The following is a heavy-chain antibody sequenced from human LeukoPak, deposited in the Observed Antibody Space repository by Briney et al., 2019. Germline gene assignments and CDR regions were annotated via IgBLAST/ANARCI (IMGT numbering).Heavy chain of an antibody. CDR2: IKHDGSDR. J-gene: IGHJ4*02. D-gene: IGHD1-20*01. V-gene: IGHV3-7*01. CDR3: ARELITKWSCGDY. Sequence: PGGSLRLSCAASGFTFSTYWMSWVRQAPGEGLEWVANIKHDGSDRNYVDSVRGRFTISRDNGKNLLHLQMNTLRAEDTAVYYCARELITKWSCGDYWGQGTPVTVSP. CDR1: GFTFSTYW.